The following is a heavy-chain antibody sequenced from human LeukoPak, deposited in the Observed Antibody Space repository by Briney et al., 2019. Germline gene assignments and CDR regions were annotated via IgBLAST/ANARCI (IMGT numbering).Heavy chain of an antibody. D-gene: IGHD6-13*01. J-gene: IGHJ4*02. Sequence: SETLSLTCAVSGGSFSGYYWTWIRQPPGKGLEWIGEINHSGSTNYNPSLKSRVTISVDTSKNQFSLKLSSVTAADTAVYYCARGTGYSSKLFDYWGQGTLVTVSS. CDR3: ARGTGYSSKLFDY. CDR1: GGSFSGYY. V-gene: IGHV4-34*01. CDR2: INHSGST.